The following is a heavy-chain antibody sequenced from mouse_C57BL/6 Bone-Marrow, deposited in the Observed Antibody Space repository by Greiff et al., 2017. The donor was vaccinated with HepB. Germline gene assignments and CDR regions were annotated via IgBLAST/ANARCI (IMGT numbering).Heavy chain of an antibody. CDR3: ARGIYYYGSSYVNFDY. CDR2: ISYSGST. CDR1: GYSITSDY. D-gene: IGHD1-1*01. Sequence: VQLQQSGPGLAKPSQTLSLTCSVTGYSITSDYWNWIRKFPGNKLEYMGYISYSGSTYYNPSLKSRISITRDTSKNQYYLQLNSVTTEDTATYYCARGIYYYGSSYVNFDYWGQGTTLTVSS. V-gene: IGHV3-8*01. J-gene: IGHJ2*01.